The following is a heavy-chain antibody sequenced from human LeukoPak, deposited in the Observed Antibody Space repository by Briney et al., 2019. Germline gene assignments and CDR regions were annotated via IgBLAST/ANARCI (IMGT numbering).Heavy chain of an antibody. CDR2: ISAYNGNT. CDR1: GYTFANYG. CDR3: ARSHYYDSSGYYYKDY. J-gene: IGHJ4*02. D-gene: IGHD3-22*01. Sequence: ASVKVSCKASGYTFANYGISWVRQAPGQGLEWMGWISAYNGNTNFAQKLQGRVTMTTDTSTSTAYMELRSLRSDDTAVYYCARSHYYDSSGYYYKDYWGRGTLVTVSS. V-gene: IGHV1-18*01.